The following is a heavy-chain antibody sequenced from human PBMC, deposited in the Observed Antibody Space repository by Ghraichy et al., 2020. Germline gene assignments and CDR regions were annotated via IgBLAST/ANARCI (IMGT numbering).Heavy chain of an antibody. CDR2: IYYSGST. Sequence: SQTLSLTCTVSGGSISSGDYYWSWIRQPPGKGLEWIGYIYYSGSTYYNPSLKSRVTISVDTSKNQFSLKLSSVTAADTAVYYCARESGMVRGVIRGLDYWGHGTLVTVSS. D-gene: IGHD3-10*01. V-gene: IGHV4-30-4*01. CDR1: GGSISSGDYY. CDR3: ARESGMVRGVIRGLDY. J-gene: IGHJ4*01.